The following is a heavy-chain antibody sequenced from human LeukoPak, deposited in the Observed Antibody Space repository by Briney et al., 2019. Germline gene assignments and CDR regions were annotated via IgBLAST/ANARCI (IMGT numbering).Heavy chain of an antibody. CDR1: GFTLSDYY. V-gene: IGHV3-11*06. J-gene: IGHJ4*02. CDR2: ISSSSSYI. CDR3: ARDSSIVGAS. D-gene: IGHD1-26*01. Sequence: GGSLRLSCAATGFTLSDYYISWIRQAPGKGLEWVSSISSSSSYIYYADSVKGRFTISTDNSKNTMYLQMNSLRAADTAVYYCARDSSIVGASWGQGTLVTVSS.